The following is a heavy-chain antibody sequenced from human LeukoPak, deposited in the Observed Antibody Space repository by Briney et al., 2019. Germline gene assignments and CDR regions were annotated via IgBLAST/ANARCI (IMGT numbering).Heavy chain of an antibody. V-gene: IGHV1-2*02. CDR1: GYTFTGYY. J-gene: IGHJ4*02. Sequence: SVTVSCKASGYTFTGYYMHWVRQAPGQGLEWMGWINPNSGGSNYAQDFHGRAIMTRDTSISTAYMELSRLRSDDTAVYYCARAGDSGNLGWGQGTLVTVSS. CDR2: INPNSGGS. CDR3: ARAGDSGNLG. D-gene: IGHD1-26*01.